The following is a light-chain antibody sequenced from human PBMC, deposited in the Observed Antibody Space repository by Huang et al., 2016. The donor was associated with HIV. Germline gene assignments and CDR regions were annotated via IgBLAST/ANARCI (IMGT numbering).Light chain of an antibody. CDR3: QKYNSAPIT. Sequence: DIQMTQSPSSLSASVGDSVTITCRASQDIDNYLAWYQQKPGKVTKLLIFAASALKAGVPPRFSGSGSGTHCSLNISSLQPEDVATYYCQKYNSAPITFGQGTRLEI. CDR2: AAS. CDR1: QDIDNY. J-gene: IGKJ5*01. V-gene: IGKV1-27*01.